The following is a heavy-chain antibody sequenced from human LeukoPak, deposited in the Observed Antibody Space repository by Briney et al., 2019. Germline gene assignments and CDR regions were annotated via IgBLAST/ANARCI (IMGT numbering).Heavy chain of an antibody. CDR2: MNPNSGNT. V-gene: IGHV1-8*03. CDR3: ARGTRDCSSTSCLYYFDY. Sequence: ASVKVSCKASGYTFTSYDIKWVRQATGQGLEWMGWMNPNSGNTGYAQKFQGRVTITRNTSISTAYMELSSLRSEDTAVYNCARGTRDCSSTSCLYYFDYWGQGTLVTVSS. J-gene: IGHJ4*02. D-gene: IGHD2-2*01. CDR1: GYTFTSYD.